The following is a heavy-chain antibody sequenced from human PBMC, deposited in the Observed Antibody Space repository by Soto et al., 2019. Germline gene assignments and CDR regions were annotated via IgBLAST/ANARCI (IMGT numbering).Heavy chain of an antibody. CDR1: GYTFTSYY. J-gene: IGHJ6*02. Sequence: QVQLVQSGAEVKKPGASVKVSCKASGYTFTSYYMHWVRQAPGQGLEWMGIINPSGGSTSYAQKFQGRVNMTRDTSTSTVYMELSSLRSEDTAVYYCARELITMVRGVPYYYYYGMDVWGQGTTVTVSS. D-gene: IGHD3-10*01. CDR3: ARELITMVRGVPYYYYYGMDV. V-gene: IGHV1-46*01. CDR2: INPSGGST.